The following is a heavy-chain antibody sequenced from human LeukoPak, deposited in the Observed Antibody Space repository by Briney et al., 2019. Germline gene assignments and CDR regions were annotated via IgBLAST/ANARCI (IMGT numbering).Heavy chain of an antibody. CDR3: ARGHYGDYVPFDY. J-gene: IGHJ4*02. CDR2: ISSSSSTI. CDR1: GFTFRSYS. Sequence: GGSLRLSCAASGFTFRSYSMNWVRQAPGKGLEWVSYISSSSSTIYFADSVKGRFTISRDTAKNSLYLQMNSLRAEDTAVYYCARGHYGDYVPFDYWGQGTLVTVSS. V-gene: IGHV3-48*01. D-gene: IGHD4-17*01.